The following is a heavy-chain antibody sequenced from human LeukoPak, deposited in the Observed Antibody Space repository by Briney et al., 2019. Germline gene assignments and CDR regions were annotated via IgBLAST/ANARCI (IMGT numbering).Heavy chain of an antibody. Sequence: GGSLRRSCAASGFTFNNHAMSWVRQAPGKGLEWVSTISGSGGNTYYADSVKGRFTISRDNSKSTLYLQMNSLRAEDTAVYYCAKGLSRYSSSSVDYWVQGTLVTVPS. D-gene: IGHD6-6*01. CDR3: AKGLSRYSSSSVDY. J-gene: IGHJ4*02. V-gene: IGHV3-23*01. CDR1: GFTFNNHA. CDR2: ISGSGGNT.